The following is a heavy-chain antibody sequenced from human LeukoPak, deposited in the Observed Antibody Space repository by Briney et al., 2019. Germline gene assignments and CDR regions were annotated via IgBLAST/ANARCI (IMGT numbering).Heavy chain of an antibody. CDR1: GFTFSRYD. CDR3: AREGYYGSGTYFDY. Sequence: TGRSLRLSCAASGFTFSRYDMYWVHQAPGKGLEWVAVISCDGSNKYYADSVKGRFTISRDNSKNTLFLQMSSLRAEDTAVYYCAREGYYGSGTYFDYWGQGTLVTVSS. V-gene: IGHV3-30-3*01. J-gene: IGHJ4*02. D-gene: IGHD3-10*01. CDR2: ISCDGSNK.